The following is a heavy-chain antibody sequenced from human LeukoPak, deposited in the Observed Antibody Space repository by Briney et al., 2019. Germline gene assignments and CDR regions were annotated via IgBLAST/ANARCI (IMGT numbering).Heavy chain of an antibody. Sequence: PGGSLRLSCAASGFTFSSYAMSWVRQAPGKGLEWVSAISVSGGSPYYADPVKGRFTISRNNSKTTLYWQLNSLTVEDTAVQYCAKDPCSGTSCQGWYFDLWGRGTLVTVSS. J-gene: IGHJ2*01. CDR2: ISVSGGSP. CDR1: GFTFSSYA. CDR3: AKDPCSGTSCQGWYFDL. D-gene: IGHD2-2*01. V-gene: IGHV3-23*01.